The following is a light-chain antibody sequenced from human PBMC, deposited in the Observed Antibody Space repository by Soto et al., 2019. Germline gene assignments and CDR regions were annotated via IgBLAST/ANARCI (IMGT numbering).Light chain of an antibody. Sequence: EIVLTQSPATLSLSPGERATPSCRASQSVSNYLAWYQQKPGQAPRLFIYGASNRATGIPARISGSGSGTDFTLTISSLEPEDFAVYYCQQRSNWPWTFGQGTKVEIK. CDR3: QQRSNWPWT. CDR2: GAS. V-gene: IGKV3-11*01. J-gene: IGKJ1*01. CDR1: QSVSNY.